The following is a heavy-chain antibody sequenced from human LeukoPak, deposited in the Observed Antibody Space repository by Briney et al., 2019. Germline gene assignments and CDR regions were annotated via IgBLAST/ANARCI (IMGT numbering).Heavy chain of an antibody. V-gene: IGHV3-66*01. D-gene: IGHD3-10*01. CDR1: GFTVSTEY. Sequence: GVSLRLSCAASGFTVSTEYMTWVRQVPGKGLECISSICPDADTWYAKSVRGRITISRDSVKNTLYLQMTSLIPEDTPVYYCAIEKTYYGSGNYFESWGQGTLVTVSS. CDR2: ICPDADT. CDR3: AIEKTYYGSGNYFES. J-gene: IGHJ4*02.